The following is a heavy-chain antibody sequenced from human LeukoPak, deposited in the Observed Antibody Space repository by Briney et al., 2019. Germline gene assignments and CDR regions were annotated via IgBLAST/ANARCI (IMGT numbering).Heavy chain of an antibody. D-gene: IGHD4-23*01. CDR3: AKVDYGGNEEDAFDI. CDR1: GFTFSSYG. Sequence: GGSLRLSCAASGFTFSSYGMHWVRQAPGKGLEWVAVISYDGSNKYYADSVKGRFTISRDNSKNTLYLQMNSLRAEDTAVYYCAKVDYGGNEEDAFDIWGQGTMVTVSS. V-gene: IGHV3-30*18. CDR2: ISYDGSNK. J-gene: IGHJ3*02.